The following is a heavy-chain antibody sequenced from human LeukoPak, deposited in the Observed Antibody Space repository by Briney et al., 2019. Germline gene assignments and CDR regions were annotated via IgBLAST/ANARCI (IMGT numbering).Heavy chain of an antibody. D-gene: IGHD2-2*01. CDR3: AKDHCSSTSCYLGPLDY. CDR2: IWYDGSNK. V-gene: IGHV3-33*06. CDR1: GFTFSSYG. J-gene: IGHJ4*02. Sequence: GGSLRLSCAASGFTFSSYGMHWVRQAPGKGLEWVAVIWYDGSNKYYADSVKGRFTISRDNSKNTLYQQMNSLRAEDTAVYYCAKDHCSSTSCYLGPLDYWGQGTLVTVSS.